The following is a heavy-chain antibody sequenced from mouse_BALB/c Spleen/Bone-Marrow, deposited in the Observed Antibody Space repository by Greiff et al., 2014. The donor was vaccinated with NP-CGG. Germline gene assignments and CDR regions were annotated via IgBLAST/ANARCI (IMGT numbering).Heavy chain of an antibody. D-gene: IGHD2-12*01. V-gene: IGHV2-3*01. CDR1: GFSLTSYG. CDR3: AKEGRFRSTIITTFAY. J-gene: IGHJ3*01. CDR2: IWGDGST. Sequence: VQLQQSGPGLVAPSQSLSITCTVSGFSLTSYGVSWVRQPPGKGLEWLGVIWGDGSTNYHSARISRLSINKDNSKSQVFLKLNSLQTDDTATYYCAKEGRFRSTIITTFAYWGQGTLVTVSA.